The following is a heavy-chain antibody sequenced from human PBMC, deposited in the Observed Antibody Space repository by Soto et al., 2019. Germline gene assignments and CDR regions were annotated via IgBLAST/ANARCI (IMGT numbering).Heavy chain of an antibody. Sequence: PGGSLGLSCAASGFTFSSYSMNWVRQAPGKGLEWVSSISSSSSYIYYADSVKGRFTISRDNAKNSLYLQMNSLRAEDTAVYYCARDRLGYNWFDPWGQGTLVTVSS. J-gene: IGHJ5*02. CDR1: GFTFSSYS. CDR3: ARDRLGYNWFDP. CDR2: ISSSSSYI. V-gene: IGHV3-21*01. D-gene: IGHD3-16*01.